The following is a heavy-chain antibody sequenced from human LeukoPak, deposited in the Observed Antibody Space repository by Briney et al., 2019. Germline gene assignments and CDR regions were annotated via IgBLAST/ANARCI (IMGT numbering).Heavy chain of an antibody. CDR2: ISGSGGST. D-gene: IGHD1-26*01. J-gene: IGHJ3*02. CDR1: GFTFSSYA. V-gene: IGHV3-23*01. Sequence: GGSLRLSCAASGFTFSSYAMSWVRQAPGKGLEWVSAISGSGGSTYYADSVKGRFTISRDSSKNTLYLQMNSLRAEDTAVYYCAKDRRMGATYGDAFDIWGQGTMVTVSS. CDR3: AKDRRMGATYGDAFDI.